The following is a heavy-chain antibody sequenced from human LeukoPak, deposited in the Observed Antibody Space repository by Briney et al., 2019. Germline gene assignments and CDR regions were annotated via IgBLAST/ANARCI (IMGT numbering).Heavy chain of an antibody. CDR2: IRSKANSYAT. V-gene: IGHV3-73*01. CDR1: GFTFSGSA. Sequence: GGSLRLSCAASGFTFSGSAMHWVRQASGKGLEWFGRIRSKANSYATAYAASVKGRFTISRDDSKNTAYLQMNSLKTEDTAVYYCTSYSSSFDYYYYYMDVWGKGTTVTVSS. D-gene: IGHD6-13*01. CDR3: TSYSSSFDYYYYYMDV. J-gene: IGHJ6*03.